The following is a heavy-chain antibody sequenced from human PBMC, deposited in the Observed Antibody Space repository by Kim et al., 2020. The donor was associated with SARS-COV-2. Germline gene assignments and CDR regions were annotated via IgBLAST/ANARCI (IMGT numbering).Heavy chain of an antibody. CDR3: SRYRGPPGAFDI. J-gene: IGHJ3*02. CDR2: IRSKAYGGTT. D-gene: IGHD1-26*01. CDR1: GFPFGNFS. V-gene: IGHV3-49*04. Sequence: GGSLRLSCTGSGFPFGNFSESWVRQAAGKGLEWVGFIRSKAYGGTTEYAASVKDRFNISRDDSKGIAYLQMNSLTNDDTAVYYCSRYRGPPGAFDIWGQGTMVTVSS.